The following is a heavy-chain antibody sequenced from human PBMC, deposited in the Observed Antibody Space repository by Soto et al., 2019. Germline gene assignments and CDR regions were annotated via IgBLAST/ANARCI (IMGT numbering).Heavy chain of an antibody. J-gene: IGHJ4*02. CDR3: ARARNAVLRYFDWFSYYFDY. CDR1: GFTFSSYW. V-gene: IGHV3-7*03. CDR2: IKQDGSEK. Sequence: GGSLRLSCAASGFTFSSYWMSWVRQAPGKGLEWVANIKQDGSEKYYVDSVKGRFTISRDNAKNSLYLQMNSLRAEDTAVYYCARARNAVLRYFDWFSYYFDYWGQGTLVTVSS. D-gene: IGHD3-9*01.